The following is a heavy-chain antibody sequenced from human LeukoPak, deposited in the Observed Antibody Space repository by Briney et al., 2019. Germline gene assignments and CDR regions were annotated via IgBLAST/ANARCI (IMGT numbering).Heavy chain of an antibody. CDR3: ARDQYLDY. J-gene: IGHJ4*02. Sequence: GESLRLSCAASGFTFSDYYMNWLRQAPGKGLEWVSSISRGGNSIYYAESVKGRFTISRDNAKNSLYLQMNSLRAEDTAVYYCARDQYLDYRGQGTLVTVSS. V-gene: IGHV3-11*01. CDR1: GFTFSDYY. CDR2: ISRGGNSI.